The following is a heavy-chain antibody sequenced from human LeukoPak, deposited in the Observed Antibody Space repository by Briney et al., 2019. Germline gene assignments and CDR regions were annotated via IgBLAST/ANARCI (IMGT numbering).Heavy chain of an antibody. CDR2: MSPNSGNT. CDR1: GYTFTSFD. V-gene: IGHV1-8*01. Sequence: ASVTVSCKASGYTFTSFDINWVRHTGQGLEWMGWMSPNSGNTGYAQKFQGRVSMTRDTSTSTVYMELSSLRSEDTAAYYCARDLSGSSSEDYWGQGTLVTVSS. J-gene: IGHJ4*02. D-gene: IGHD6-6*01. CDR3: ARDLSGSSSEDY.